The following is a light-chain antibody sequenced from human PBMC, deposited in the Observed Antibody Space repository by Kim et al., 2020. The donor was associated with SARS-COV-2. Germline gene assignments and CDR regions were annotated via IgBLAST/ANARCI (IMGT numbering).Light chain of an antibody. CDR2: DTR. V-gene: IGLV7-46*01. CDR3: LLSYSDSRV. Sequence: PGRTVPPTCHSSTGAVTSGHFPYWFQQKPAQAPRTLIYDTRTGHSWTPARFSGSLLGGTAALTLSAAQAEDEADYYCLLSYSDSRVFGGGTQLTVL. J-gene: IGLJ2*01. CDR1: TGAVTSGHF.